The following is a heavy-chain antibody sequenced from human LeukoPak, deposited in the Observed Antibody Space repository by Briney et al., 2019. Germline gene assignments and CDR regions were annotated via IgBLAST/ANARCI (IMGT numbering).Heavy chain of an antibody. J-gene: IGHJ4*02. V-gene: IGHV3-15*01. CDR2: IKSKTDGGTI. D-gene: IGHD3-22*01. Sequence: GGSLRLSCAASGFTFSNAWMNWVRQAPGKGLEWVGRIKSKTDGGTIDYAAPVKGRFTISRDDSKNTLYLQMNSLKTEDTAVDYCTPQTYYYGSSGYSTPWYFDYWGQGTLVTVSS. CDR1: GFTFSNAW. CDR3: TPQTYYYGSSGYSTPWYFDY.